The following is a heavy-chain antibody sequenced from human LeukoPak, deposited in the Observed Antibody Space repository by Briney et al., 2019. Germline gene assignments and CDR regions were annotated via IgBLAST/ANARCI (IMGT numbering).Heavy chain of an antibody. CDR1: GFTFSSYA. CDR2: ISYDGSNK. Sequence: GGSLRLSCAASGFTFSSYAMHWVRQAPGKGLEWVAVISYDGSNKYYADSVKGRFTISRDNSKNTLYLQMNSLRAEDTAVYYCAKTRAIAVAGGFDYWGQGTLVTVSS. CDR3: AKTRAIAVAGGFDY. D-gene: IGHD6-19*01. V-gene: IGHV3-30*04. J-gene: IGHJ4*02.